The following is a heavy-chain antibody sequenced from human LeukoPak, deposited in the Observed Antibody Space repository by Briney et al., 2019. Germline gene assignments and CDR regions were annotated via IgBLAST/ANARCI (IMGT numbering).Heavy chain of an antibody. Sequence: ASVKVSCKASGYTFTSYGISWVRQAPGQGLEWMGWISAYNGHTNYAQNLQGRVTLTTDTSTSTAYMELTSLRSDDTAVLYCARDQAVGATAGTFDFWGQGTLVTVSS. CDR2: ISAYNGHT. J-gene: IGHJ4*02. CDR3: ARDQAVGATAGTFDF. CDR1: GYTFTSYG. D-gene: IGHD1-26*01. V-gene: IGHV1-18*01.